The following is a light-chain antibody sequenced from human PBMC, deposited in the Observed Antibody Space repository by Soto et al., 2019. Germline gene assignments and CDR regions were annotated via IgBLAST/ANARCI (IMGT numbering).Light chain of an antibody. CDR3: HQYNSYSPWT. Sequence: DLQMTPPPTARSASEGKRATKPCGASQSISSYLNWYQQKPGKAPKVLMYEASILQSGVPARFIGSGSGIEFTLTISSLQPDDSGTYYCHQYNSYSPWTFGQGTKVDIK. V-gene: IGKV1-5*01. J-gene: IGKJ1*01. CDR1: QSISSY. CDR2: EAS.